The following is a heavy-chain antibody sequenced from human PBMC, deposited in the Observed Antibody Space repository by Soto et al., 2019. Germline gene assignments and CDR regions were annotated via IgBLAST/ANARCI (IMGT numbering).Heavy chain of an antibody. J-gene: IGHJ4*02. Sequence: ASVKVSCKVSGYTLTELSMHWVRQAPGKGLEWMGGFDPEDGETIYAQKFQGRVTMTEDTSTDTAYMELSSLRSEDTAVYYCATRTFGVNSCVFCGQGTLVTVS. CDR2: FDPEDGET. CDR3: ATRTFGVNSCVF. D-gene: IGHD3-16*01. V-gene: IGHV1-24*01. CDR1: GYTLTELS.